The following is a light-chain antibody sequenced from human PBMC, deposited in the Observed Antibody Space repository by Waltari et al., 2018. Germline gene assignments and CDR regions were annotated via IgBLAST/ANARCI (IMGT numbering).Light chain of an antibody. Sequence: SYDLTQPPSVSLSPGQTARLPCSGAALPKRHAYWYQQKPGPPPVLLIFIDNERPSAIPERFSGSSSGTTVTLTISGVQAEDEADYYCQSTDSTVSYPVVFGGGTKLTVL. CDR2: IDN. CDR1: ALPKRH. J-gene: IGLJ2*01. CDR3: QSTDSTVSYPVV. V-gene: IGLV3-25*03.